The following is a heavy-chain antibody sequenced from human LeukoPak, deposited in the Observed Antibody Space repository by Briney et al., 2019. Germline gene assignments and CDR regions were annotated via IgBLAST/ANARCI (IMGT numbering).Heavy chain of an antibody. V-gene: IGHV1-69*05. J-gene: IGHJ5*02. Sequence: ASVKVSCKASGGTFSSYAISWVRQAPGQGLEWMVRIIPIFGTANYAQKFQGRVTITTDESTSTAYMELSSLRSEDTAVYYCARGDYDFWSGLMFDPSGQGTLVTVSS. D-gene: IGHD3-3*01. CDR1: GGTFSSYA. CDR3: ARGDYDFWSGLMFDP. CDR2: IIPIFGTA.